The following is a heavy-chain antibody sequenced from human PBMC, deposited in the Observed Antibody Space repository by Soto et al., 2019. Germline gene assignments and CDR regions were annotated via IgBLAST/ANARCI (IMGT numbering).Heavy chain of an antibody. CDR2: MYNTGST. CDR3: ARDLWGYCGTDCYPLDV. J-gene: IGHJ6*02. V-gene: IGHV4-59*01. CDR1: GGSISGYY. Sequence: QVQLQESGPGLVKPSETLSLTCTVSGGSISGYYWSWIRQPPGKGLEWIGYMYNTGSTVYNPSFKSRVTTSVDTSKNRFSLKLNSVTAADTAVYYCARDLWGYCGTDCYPLDVWGQGTTVTVSS. D-gene: IGHD2-21*02.